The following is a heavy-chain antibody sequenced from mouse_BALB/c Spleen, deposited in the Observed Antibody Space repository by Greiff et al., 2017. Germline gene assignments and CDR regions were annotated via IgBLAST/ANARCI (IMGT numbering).Heavy chain of an antibody. V-gene: IGHV1S56*01. CDR1: GYTFTSYY. J-gene: IGHJ4*01. Sequence: VQLQQSGPELVKPGASVKMSCKASGYTFTSYYIHWVKQRPGQGLEWIGWIYPGDGSTKYNEKFKGKTTLTADKSSSTAYMLLSSLTSEDSAIYFCARGAYGYYAMDYWGQGTSVTVSA. CDR2: IYPGDGST. D-gene: IGHD1-1*01. CDR3: ARGAYGYYAMDY.